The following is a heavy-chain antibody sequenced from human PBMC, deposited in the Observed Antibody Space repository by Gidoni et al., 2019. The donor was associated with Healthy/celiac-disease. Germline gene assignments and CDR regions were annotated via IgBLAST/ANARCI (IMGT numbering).Heavy chain of an antibody. CDR1: GGSFSGYY. CDR3: ARGGGWLRDIDY. V-gene: IGHV4-34*01. Sequence: QVQLQQWGAGLLKPSETLSLTCAVYGGSFSGYYWSWIRQPPGKGLEWIGEINHSGSTNYNPSLKSRVTISVDTSKNQFSLKLSSVTAADTAVYYCARGGGWLRDIDYWGQGTMVTVSS. CDR2: INHSGST. J-gene: IGHJ4*02. D-gene: IGHD5-12*01.